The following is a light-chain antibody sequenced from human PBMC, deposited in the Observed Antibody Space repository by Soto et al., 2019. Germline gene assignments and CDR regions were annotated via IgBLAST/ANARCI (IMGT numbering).Light chain of an antibody. Sequence: SGLPPPPSASGSPGQSVTISCTGTSSDVGAYDYVSWYQQHPGKAPKLMIYEIDKRPSGVPDRFSGSKSGNTASLTVSGLQAEDEADYYCSSFAGSNNFPYVFGTGTKVTVL. V-gene: IGLV2-8*01. J-gene: IGLJ1*01. CDR2: EID. CDR3: SSFAGSNNFPYV. CDR1: SSDVGAYDY.